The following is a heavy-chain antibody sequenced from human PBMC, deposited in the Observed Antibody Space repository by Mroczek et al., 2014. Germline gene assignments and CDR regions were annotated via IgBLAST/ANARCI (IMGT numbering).Heavy chain of an antibody. J-gene: IGHJ6*03. D-gene: IGHD6-6*01. V-gene: IGHV4-59*01. CDR1: GGSISSYY. Sequence: QVQLVESGPGLVKPSETLSLTCTVSGGSISSYYWSWIRQPPGKGLEWIGYIYYSGSTNYNPSLKSRVTISVDTSKNQFSLKLSSVTAADTAVYYCAYSSSSYYYYYYMDVWGKGTTVTVSS. CDR2: IYYSGST. CDR3: AYSSSSYYYYYYMDV.